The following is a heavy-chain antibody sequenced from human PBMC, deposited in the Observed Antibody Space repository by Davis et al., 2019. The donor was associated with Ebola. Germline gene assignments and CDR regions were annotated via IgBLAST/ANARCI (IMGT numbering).Heavy chain of an antibody. J-gene: IGHJ6*02. CDR1: GYTFTGYY. Sequence: ASVKVSCKASGYTFTGYYMHWVRQAPGQGLEWMGWINPNSGGTNYAQKFQGRVTMTRDTSTSTVYMELSSLRSEDTAVYYCARDYRGWVGMDVWGQGTTVTVSS. CDR2: INPNSGGT. D-gene: IGHD1-14*01. CDR3: ARDYRGWVGMDV. V-gene: IGHV1-2*02.